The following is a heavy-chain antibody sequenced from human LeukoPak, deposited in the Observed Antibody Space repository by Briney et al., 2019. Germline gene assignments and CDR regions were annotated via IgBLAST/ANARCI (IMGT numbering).Heavy chain of an antibody. CDR3: AKDASGYPRSPFDY. Sequence: GRSLRLSCAASGFTFDDYATHWVRQAPGKGLEWVSGISWNSGSIGYADSVKGRFTISRDNAKNSLYLQMNSLRAEDMALYYCAKDASGYPRSPFDYWGQGTLVTVSS. D-gene: IGHD3-9*01. CDR2: ISWNSGSI. J-gene: IGHJ4*02. V-gene: IGHV3-9*03. CDR1: GFTFDDYA.